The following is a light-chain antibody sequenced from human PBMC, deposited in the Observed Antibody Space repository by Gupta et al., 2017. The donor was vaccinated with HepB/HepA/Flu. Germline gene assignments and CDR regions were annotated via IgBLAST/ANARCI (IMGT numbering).Light chain of an antibody. Sequence: SALPQPASVSGSPVQSITISCTGTSSDIGGYKYVSWYQQRPGQTPKPLIYDVNNRPSGVADRFSGAKYGNTATLTISGLQAEEEADYYCDSQTSSNILFVFGIGTKVTVL. CDR2: DVN. V-gene: IGLV2-14*03. CDR1: SSDIGGYKY. CDR3: DSQTSSNILFV. J-gene: IGLJ1*01.